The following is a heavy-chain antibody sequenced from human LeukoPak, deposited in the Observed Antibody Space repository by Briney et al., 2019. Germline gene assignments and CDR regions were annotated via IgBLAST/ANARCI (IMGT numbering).Heavy chain of an antibody. CDR2: VNEDGTAK. V-gene: IGHV3-7*01. J-gene: IGHJ5*02. CDR3: EAPATA. Sequence: PGGSLRLSCAVSGSTCSSCWMNWVRQAPGKGPEWVATVNEDGTAKFYVDSVKGRFTIFRDNTRSSLDLQMNSLTVEDTAMYYCEAPATAWGQGTLVTVSS. CDR1: GSTCSSCW.